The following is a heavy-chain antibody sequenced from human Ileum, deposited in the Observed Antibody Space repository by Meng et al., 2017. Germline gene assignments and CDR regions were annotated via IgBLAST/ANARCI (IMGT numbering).Heavy chain of an antibody. D-gene: IGHD1-14*01. CDR2: TYYTGLT. V-gene: IGHV4-61*01. CDR1: GASVNFGLYF. CDR3: ARTYNTPFFDS. J-gene: IGHJ4*02. Sequence: QVELQTPGPGLVRSSETLSLPCTVSGASVNFGLYFWSWIRQSPGKTLEWIGHTYYTGLTNYNTSLKSRVAISLDASKNQFSLKLNSVSAADSAVYFCARTYNTPFFDSWGQGTLVTVSS.